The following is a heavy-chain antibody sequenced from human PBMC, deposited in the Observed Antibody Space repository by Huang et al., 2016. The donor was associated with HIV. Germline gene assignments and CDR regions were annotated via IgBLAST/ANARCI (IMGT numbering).Heavy chain of an antibody. CDR2: TSDDNGNT. V-gene: IGHV1-18*01. J-gene: IGHJ6*03. CDR3: ARGGGIQLWLLGYYYMDV. CDR1: GYTFSSFG. Sequence: QVQLVQSGAEVKKPGASVKVSCKASGYTFSSFGINWVRQAPGQGLEWVGWTSDDNGNTKVEQKCQGRLTRTTDTSTSTAYMELRSRRSDDTAVYYCARGGGIQLWLLGYYYMDVWGNGTTVTVSS. D-gene: IGHD5-18*01.